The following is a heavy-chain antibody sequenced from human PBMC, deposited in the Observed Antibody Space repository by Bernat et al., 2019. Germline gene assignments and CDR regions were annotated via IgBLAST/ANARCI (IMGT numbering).Heavy chain of an antibody. CDR2: IDQDGNEK. Sequence: EVQLAESGGGLVQPGGSLRLSCAASGLTFSNYWMRWVRQAPGKGLEWVADIDQDGNEKFYVDAVKGRFTVSRDNAKNSLYLQMNSLRAEDTAYYYCAREQRGGYSYHLFDPWGQGTLVTVSS. D-gene: IGHD5-12*01. V-gene: IGHV3-7*03. CDR1: GLTFSNYW. CDR3: AREQRGGYSYHLFDP. J-gene: IGHJ5*02.